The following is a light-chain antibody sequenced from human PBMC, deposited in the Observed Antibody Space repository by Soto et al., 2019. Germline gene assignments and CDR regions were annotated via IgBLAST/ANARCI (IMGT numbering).Light chain of an antibody. CDR2: DVS. CDR1: QSVGSY. J-gene: IGKJ5*01. Sequence: EIVLTQFPATLSLSPGERASLSCRASQSVGSYLAWYQQKPGQAPRLLIYDVSTRATGIPARFSGSGSGTDFTLTISSLDPEDFAVYSCQQRSNWPITFGQGTRLEI. CDR3: QQRSNWPIT. V-gene: IGKV3-11*01.